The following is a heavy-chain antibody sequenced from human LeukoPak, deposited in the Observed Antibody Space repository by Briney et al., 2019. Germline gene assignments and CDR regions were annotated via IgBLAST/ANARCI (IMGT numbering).Heavy chain of an antibody. CDR2: IFSDGKI. CDR3: ARGPGVFGRIWDMDV. D-gene: IGHD3-3*01. J-gene: IGHJ6*02. CDR1: GDSTIYNY. V-gene: IGHV4-4*07. Sequence: SETLSLTCSVSGDSTIYNYSSWVRQPAGKGLEWIGRIFSDGKINYSPSLESRVTMSVDNAKNQFSLRLSSVTAADTAVYYCARGPGVFGRIWDMDVWGQGTTVSVSS.